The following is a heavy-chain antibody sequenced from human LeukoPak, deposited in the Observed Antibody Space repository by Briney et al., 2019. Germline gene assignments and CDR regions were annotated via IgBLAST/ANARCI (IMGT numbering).Heavy chain of an antibody. CDR3: ARSRVSPFYYYYYMDV. CDR2: IYTSGST. CDR1: GGSISSYY. Sequence: SETLSLTCTVSGGSISSYYWSWIRQPAGKGLEWIGRIYTSGSTNYNPSLKSRVTISVDTSKNQLSLKLSSVTAADTAVYYCARSRVSPFYYYYYMDVWGKGTTVTVSS. V-gene: IGHV4-4*07. J-gene: IGHJ6*03.